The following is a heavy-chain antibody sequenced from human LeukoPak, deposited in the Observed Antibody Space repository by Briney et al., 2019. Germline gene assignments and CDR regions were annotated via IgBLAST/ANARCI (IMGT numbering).Heavy chain of an antibody. Sequence: GGSLRLSCAASGFTFSTYWMHWVRQAPGKGLVWVSRFNSDGISTNYADSVKGRFTISRDNAKNTLYLQMNSLRAEDTAVYYCARGRYYFDYWGQGALVTASS. D-gene: IGHD3-3*01. CDR1: GFTFSTYW. CDR2: FNSDGIST. CDR3: ARGRYYFDY. J-gene: IGHJ4*02. V-gene: IGHV3-74*01.